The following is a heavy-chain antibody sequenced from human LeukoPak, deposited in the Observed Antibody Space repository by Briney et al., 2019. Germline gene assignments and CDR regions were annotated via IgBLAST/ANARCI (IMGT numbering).Heavy chain of an antibody. J-gene: IGHJ4*02. CDR1: GFSFSSYG. CDR3: ARGGLGTTVTTDFDY. V-gene: IGHV3-64*01. CDR2: ISTNEDST. Sequence: GGSLRLSCVASGFSFSSYGMHWVRQAPGKGLEDVSAISTNEDSTYYANSVKGRFTISRDNSKNTLYLQMGSLRAEDMAVYYCARGGLGTTVTTDFDYWGQGTLVTISS. D-gene: IGHD4-17*01.